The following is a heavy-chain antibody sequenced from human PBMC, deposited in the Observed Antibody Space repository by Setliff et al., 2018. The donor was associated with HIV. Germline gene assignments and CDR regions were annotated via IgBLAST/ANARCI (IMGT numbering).Heavy chain of an antibody. J-gene: IGHJ5*02. CDR1: PYSISSGYY. V-gene: IGHV4-38-2*02. CDR3: ARDPWLLGASAGGDNWLDP. CDR2: LYYGGNT. D-gene: IGHD1-26*01. Sequence: SETLSLTCSVSPYSISSGYYWGWLRQPPGKGLEWIGCLYYGGNTYYNPSLKSRVAMSIDTSKNEVSLRLKSVTAADTAIYYCARDPWLLGASAGGDNWLDPWGQGTLVTVLL.